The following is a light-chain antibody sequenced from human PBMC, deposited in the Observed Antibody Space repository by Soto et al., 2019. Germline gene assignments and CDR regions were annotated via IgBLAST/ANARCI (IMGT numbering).Light chain of an antibody. CDR3: QQYNNWPYT. CDR2: AAS. CDR1: QSGSRN. Sequence: EIVMTQSPATLSVSPGERATLSCRASQSGSRNLAWYQQKPGQAPRLLIYAASTRAPGIPARFSGSGSGTEFTLTISSLQSEDFAVYYCQQYNNWPYTFGQGTKLEIK. J-gene: IGKJ2*01. V-gene: IGKV3-15*01.